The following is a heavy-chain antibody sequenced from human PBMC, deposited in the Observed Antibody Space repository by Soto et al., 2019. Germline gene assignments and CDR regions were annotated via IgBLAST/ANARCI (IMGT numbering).Heavy chain of an antibody. Sequence: QITLKESGPTLVQPTQTLTLTCTFSGFSLSSTRVAVGWIRQPPGKALEWLALIYWDGDKRYSPFLKSRITSTNDTSKNQVVLTMTNMDPVDTATYYCAHSVVAGLGYYFDYWGQGTLVTVSS. CDR3: AHSVVAGLGYYFDY. V-gene: IGHV2-5*02. CDR1: GFSLSSTRVA. D-gene: IGHD6-19*01. J-gene: IGHJ4*02. CDR2: IYWDGDK.